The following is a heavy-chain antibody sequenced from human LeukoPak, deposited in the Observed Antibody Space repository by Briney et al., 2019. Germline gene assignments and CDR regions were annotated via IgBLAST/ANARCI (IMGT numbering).Heavy chain of an antibody. CDR1: GGTFSSYA. D-gene: IGHD5-24*01. Sequence: SVKVSCKASGGTFSSYAISWVRQAPGQGLEWMGGIIPIFGTANYAQKFQGRVTITADESTSTAYMELSSLRSEDTAVYYCARDRDGYNFWADYWGQGTLVTVSS. V-gene: IGHV1-69*01. CDR2: IIPIFGTA. J-gene: IGHJ4*02. CDR3: ARDRDGYNFWADY.